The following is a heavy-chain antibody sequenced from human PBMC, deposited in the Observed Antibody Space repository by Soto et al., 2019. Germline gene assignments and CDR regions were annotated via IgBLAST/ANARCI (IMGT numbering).Heavy chain of an antibody. V-gene: IGHV4-34*01. D-gene: IGHD6-13*01. Sequence: QVQLQQWGAGLLKPSETLSLTCAVYGGSFSGYYWSWIRQPPGKGLEWIGEINHSGSTNYNPSLKSRVTISVDTSRNQCSLKLSSVTAADTAVYYCASGYSSSQFDYWGQGTLVTVSS. CDR1: GGSFSGYY. J-gene: IGHJ4*02. CDR2: INHSGST. CDR3: ASGYSSSQFDY.